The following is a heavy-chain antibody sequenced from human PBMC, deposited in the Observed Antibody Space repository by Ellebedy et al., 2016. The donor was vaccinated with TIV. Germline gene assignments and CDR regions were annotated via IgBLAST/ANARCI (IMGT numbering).Heavy chain of an antibody. D-gene: IGHD1-26*01. CDR1: GGSVSNTRYY. Sequence: MPSETLSLTCGVSGGSVSNTRYYWAWIRQPPGKRLEWIGSVYHSGSPYYNPSLKSRVTISVDTSKKQFSLKLSSVTAADTAVYYCARQDSGRCNYYGMDVWGQGTTVTVSS. J-gene: IGHJ6*02. V-gene: IGHV4-39*01. CDR2: VYHSGSP. CDR3: ARQDSGRCNYYGMDV.